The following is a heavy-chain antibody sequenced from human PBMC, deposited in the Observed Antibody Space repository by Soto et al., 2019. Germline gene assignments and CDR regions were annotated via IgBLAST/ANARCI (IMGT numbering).Heavy chain of an antibody. CDR3: AKDRGFFDPFDY. D-gene: IGHD3-3*01. Sequence: EVQLLESGGGLVQPGGSLRLSCTASGFAFSSYAMSWVRQAPGKGLEWVSSISGSTSGTYYADAVKGRFTISRDNSNNTIYLRINSLRAEDTAVYYWAKDRGFFDPFDYWGQGALVTVSS. CDR1: GFAFSSYA. J-gene: IGHJ4*02. V-gene: IGHV3-23*01. CDR2: ISGSTSGT.